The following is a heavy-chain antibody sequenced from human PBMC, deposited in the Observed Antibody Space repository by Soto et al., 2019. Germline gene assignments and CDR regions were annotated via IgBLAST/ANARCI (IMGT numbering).Heavy chain of an antibody. CDR1: GYTFTSYG. J-gene: IGHJ5*02. V-gene: IGHV1-18*01. Sequence: QVPLVQSGAEVKKPGASVKVSCKASGYTFTSYGISWVRQAPGPGLEWIGWISAYNGNTNYAQKLQGRVTMTTDTSTSTVYMELRSLRSDDTAVYYWVRASGSSYWCDPWGQGALVTVSS. CDR3: VRASGSSYWCDP. D-gene: IGHD1-26*01. CDR2: ISAYNGNT.